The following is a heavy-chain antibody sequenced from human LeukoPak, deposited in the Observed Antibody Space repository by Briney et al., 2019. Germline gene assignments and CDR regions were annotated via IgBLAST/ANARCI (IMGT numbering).Heavy chain of an antibody. Sequence: GGSLRLSCAASGFTFSNYAMSWVRQAPGKGLEWVSAMSGSGTNTYYADSVKGRFSISRDNSKNTLYLQMNSLRAEDTAVYYCAKSARGFDYWGQGTLVIVSS. CDR1: GFTFSNYA. J-gene: IGHJ4*02. CDR3: AKSARGFDY. V-gene: IGHV3-23*01. CDR2: MSGSGTNT.